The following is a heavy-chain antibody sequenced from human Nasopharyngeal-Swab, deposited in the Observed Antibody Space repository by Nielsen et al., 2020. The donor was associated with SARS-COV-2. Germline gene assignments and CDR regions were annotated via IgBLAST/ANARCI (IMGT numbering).Heavy chain of an antibody. CDR2: INHSGST. Sequence: SETLSLTCAVYGGSFSGYYWSWIRQPPGKGLEWIGEINHSGSTNYNPSLKSRVTISVDTSKNQFSLKLSSVTAADTAVYYCARGGGRDNVVVPAAVPISFDYWGQGTLVTVSS. D-gene: IGHD2-2*01. J-gene: IGHJ4*02. CDR1: GGSFSGYY. CDR3: ARGGGRDNVVVPAAVPISFDY. V-gene: IGHV4-34*01.